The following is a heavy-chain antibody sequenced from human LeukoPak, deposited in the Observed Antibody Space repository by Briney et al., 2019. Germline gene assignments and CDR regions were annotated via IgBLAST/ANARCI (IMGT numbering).Heavy chain of an antibody. J-gene: IGHJ5*02. V-gene: IGHV4-4*02. CDR1: NASISSNNW. Sequence: PSGTLSLTCAVSNASISSNNWWTWVRQTPGKGLEWIGEINHRGTTNYNPSLQSRVTLSVDKSRNQFALKLTSVIAADTAIYFCTITMKSLWGWFDPWGQGTLVTVSS. D-gene: IGHD3-16*01. CDR3: TITMKSLWGWFDP. CDR2: INHRGTT.